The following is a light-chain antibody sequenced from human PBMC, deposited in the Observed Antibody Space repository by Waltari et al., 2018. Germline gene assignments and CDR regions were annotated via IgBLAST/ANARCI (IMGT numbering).Light chain of an antibody. CDR1: SPNIGSTA. Sequence: QSLLTQPPSASGTPGPRVTTPCFGLSPNIGSTALISYQQLPGTAPKLLIYNNNQRPSGVPDRFSASRSGSSASLAISGLRSEDEADYYCSAWDDSLNDPLFGGGTKLTVL. CDR2: NNN. CDR3: SAWDDSLNDPL. J-gene: IGLJ3*02. V-gene: IGLV1-44*01.